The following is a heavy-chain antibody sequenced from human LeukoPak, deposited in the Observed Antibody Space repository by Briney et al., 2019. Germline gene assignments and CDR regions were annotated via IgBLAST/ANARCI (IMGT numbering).Heavy chain of an antibody. D-gene: IGHD3-22*01. V-gene: IGHV3-9*01. CDR3: AKASVDRIGLGVGAFDI. CDR2: ITWKSGTI. J-gene: IGHJ3*02. CDR1: GFTFEDHA. Sequence: GGSLRLSCVASGFTFEDHAMHWVRQAPGKGLEWVSGITWKSGTIAYADSVQGRFSISRDNAKQSVYLQIGSLRPEDTAYYYCAKASVDRIGLGVGAFDIWGLGTLVTVSS.